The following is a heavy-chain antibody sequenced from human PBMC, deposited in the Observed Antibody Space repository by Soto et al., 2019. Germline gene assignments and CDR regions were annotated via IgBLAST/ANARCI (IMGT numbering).Heavy chain of an antibody. J-gene: IGHJ4*02. D-gene: IGHD3-22*01. CDR2: INPITGGT. Sequence: ASVKVSCKASGYTFNRYYIHWVRQAPGRGLEWMGWINPITGGTNYAPKFQGRVTMTRDTSITTAYMELSRLRSDDTAVYYCARNYYDSSDRDYLDYWGQGTPVTAPQ. CDR3: ARNYYDSSDRDYLDY. V-gene: IGHV1-2*02. CDR1: GYTFNRYY.